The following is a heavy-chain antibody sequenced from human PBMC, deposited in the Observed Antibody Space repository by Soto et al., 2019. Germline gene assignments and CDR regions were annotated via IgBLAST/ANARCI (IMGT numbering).Heavy chain of an antibody. V-gene: IGHV3-21*01. CDR1: GFTFSSYS. CDR3: ARVGYCSGGSCGV. CDR2: ISSSSSYI. Sequence: EVQLVESGGGLVKPGGSLRLSCAASGFTFSSYSMNWVRQAPGKGLEWVSSISSSSSYIYYADSVKGRITISRDNAKNSLYLQMNSLRAEDTAVYYCARVGYCSGGSCGVWGQGTTVTVSS. D-gene: IGHD2-15*01. J-gene: IGHJ6*02.